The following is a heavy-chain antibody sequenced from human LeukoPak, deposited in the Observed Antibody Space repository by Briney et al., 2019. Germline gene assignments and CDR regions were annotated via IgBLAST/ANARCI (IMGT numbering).Heavy chain of an antibody. V-gene: IGHV4-59*01. D-gene: IGHD3-9*01. CDR2: IYYSGST. CDR1: GGSISSYY. J-gene: IGHJ6*02. Sequence: SETLSLTCTVSGGSISSYYWSWIRQPPGKGLEWIGYIYYSGSTNYNPPLKSRVTISVDTSKNQFSLKLSSVTAADTAVYYCARYHRFDWLYGMDVWGQGTTVTVSS. CDR3: ARYHRFDWLYGMDV.